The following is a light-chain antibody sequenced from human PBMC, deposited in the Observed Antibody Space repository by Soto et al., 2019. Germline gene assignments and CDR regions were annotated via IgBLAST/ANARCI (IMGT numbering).Light chain of an antibody. CDR3: QSDDSSMRAHYV. CDR1: SSNIGATYD. V-gene: IGLV1-40*01. Sequence: QSVLTQPPSVSVAPGQRVTISCTGSSSNIGATYDVQWYQQLPGTAPKLLIYGNSNRPSGVPDRFSGSKSGTSASLAITGLQADDEADYYCQSDDSSMRAHYVFGTGTKLTVL. CDR2: GNS. J-gene: IGLJ1*01.